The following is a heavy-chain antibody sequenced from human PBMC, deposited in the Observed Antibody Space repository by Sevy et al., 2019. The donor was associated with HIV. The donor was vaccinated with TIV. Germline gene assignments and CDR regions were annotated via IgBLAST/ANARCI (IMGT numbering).Heavy chain of an antibody. CDR3: ARDLNYDSSGYLDY. V-gene: IGHV3-33*01. Sequence: GESLKISCAASGFTFSSYGMHWVRQAPGKGLEWVAVIWYDGSNKYYADSVKGRFTISRDNSKNTLYLQMNSLRAEDTAVYYCARDLNYDSSGYLDYWGQGTLVTVSS. CDR2: IWYDGSNK. CDR1: GFTFSSYG. D-gene: IGHD3-22*01. J-gene: IGHJ4*02.